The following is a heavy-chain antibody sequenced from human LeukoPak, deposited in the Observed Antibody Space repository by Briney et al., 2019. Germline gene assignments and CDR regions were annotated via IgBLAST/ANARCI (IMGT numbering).Heavy chain of an antibody. CDR1: GGSISSGGYY. V-gene: IGHV4-31*03. CDR2: IYYSGST. Sequence: PSQTLSLTCTVSGGSISSGGYYWSWIRQHPGKGLEWIGYIYYSGSTDSNPSLKSRVTISVDTSKNQFSLKLRSVTAADTAVYYCARRPRNDILTGTPFDYWGQGILVTASS. CDR3: ARRPRNDILTGTPFDY. D-gene: IGHD3-9*01. J-gene: IGHJ4*02.